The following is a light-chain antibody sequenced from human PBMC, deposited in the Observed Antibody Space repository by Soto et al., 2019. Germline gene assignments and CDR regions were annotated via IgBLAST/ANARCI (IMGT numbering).Light chain of an antibody. CDR1: QSVNNY. V-gene: IGKV3-11*01. Sequence: IVLTQSPATLSLSPGERGTLSCRASQSVNNYLGWYQQKPGQPPRLLIYDTYIRATGVPARFSGSGSGTDFTLTISSLEPEDFAVYYCQQRTNWRGTFGQGTKVESK. CDR2: DTY. CDR3: QQRTNWRGT. J-gene: IGKJ1*01.